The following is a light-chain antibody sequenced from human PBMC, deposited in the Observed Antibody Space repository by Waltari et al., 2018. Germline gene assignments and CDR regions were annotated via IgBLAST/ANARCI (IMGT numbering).Light chain of an antibody. Sequence: SSELTQDPVVSVALGQTVRITCQGDRLRYYYANWYHQKPGQAPLLVMYGKNNRPSGIPDRFSGSYSGTTASLIITGAQAEDEGDYYCNSRDSRGHPLVFGTGTKVTVL. CDR2: GKN. CDR3: NSRDSRGHPLV. CDR1: RLRYYY. J-gene: IGLJ1*01. V-gene: IGLV3-19*01.